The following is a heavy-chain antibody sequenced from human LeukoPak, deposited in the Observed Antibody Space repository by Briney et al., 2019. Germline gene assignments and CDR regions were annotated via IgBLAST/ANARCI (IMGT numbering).Heavy chain of an antibody. J-gene: IGHJ4*02. CDR3: ARASSRAAPAGYFDY. Sequence: SQTLSLTCAISGDSVSRNWIRQSPSRGLEWLGRTYYRSKWYNDYAVSVKSRITISPDTSKNQFSLQLNSVTPEDTAVYYCARASSRAAPAGYFDYWGQGTLVTVSS. V-gene: IGHV6-1*01. CDR2: TYYRSKWYN. D-gene: IGHD5/OR15-5a*01. CDR1: GDSVSR.